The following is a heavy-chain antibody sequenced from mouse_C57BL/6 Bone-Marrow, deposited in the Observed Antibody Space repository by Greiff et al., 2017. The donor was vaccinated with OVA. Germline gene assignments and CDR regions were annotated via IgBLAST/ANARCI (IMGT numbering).Heavy chain of an antibody. V-gene: IGHV14-2*01. J-gene: IGHJ3*01. D-gene: IGHD2-3*01. Sequence: EVKLMESGAELVKPGASVKLSCTASGFNIKDYYMHWMKQRTEQGLEWIGRIDPEDGETKYAPKFQGKATITADTSSNTAYLQLSSLTSEDTAVYYCALIYEGAYWGQGTLVTVSA. CDR2: IDPEDGET. CDR1: GFNIKDYY. CDR3: ALIYEGAY.